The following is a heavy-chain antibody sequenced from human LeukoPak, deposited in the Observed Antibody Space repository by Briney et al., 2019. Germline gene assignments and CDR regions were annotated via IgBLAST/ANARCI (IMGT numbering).Heavy chain of an antibody. CDR1: GGTFSSYA. CDR2: IIPIFGTA. J-gene: IGHJ4*02. D-gene: IGHD6-13*01. CDR3: ASTDSSSWYLLCY. V-gene: IGHV1-69*13. Sequence: SVKVSCKASGGTFSSYAISWVRQAPGQGLEWMGGIIPIFGTANYAQKFQGRVTITADESTSTAYMELSSLRSEDTAVYYCASTDSSSWYLLCYWGQGTLVTVSS.